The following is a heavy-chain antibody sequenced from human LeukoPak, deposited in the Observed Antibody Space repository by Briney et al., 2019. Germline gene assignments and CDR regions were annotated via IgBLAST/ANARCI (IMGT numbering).Heavy chain of an antibody. D-gene: IGHD2-2*02. CDR2: IYYSGST. CDR3: ATPGVVVPAAINAFDI. J-gene: IGHJ3*02. Sequence: SETLSLTCTVSGGSISSSSYYWGWIRQPPGKGLEWIGSIYYSGSTYYNPSLKSRVTIPVDTSKNQFSLKLSSVTAADTAVYYCATPGVVVPAAINAFDIWGQGTMVTVSS. V-gene: IGHV4-39*01. CDR1: GGSISSSSYY.